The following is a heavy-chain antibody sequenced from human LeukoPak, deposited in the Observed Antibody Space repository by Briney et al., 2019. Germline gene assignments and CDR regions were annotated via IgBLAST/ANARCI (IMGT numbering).Heavy chain of an antibody. CDR3: ARQNFEY. CDR2: IKPDGSGK. J-gene: IGHJ4*02. Sequence: PGGSLRLSCAASGFTFSSYWMNWVRQAPGTGVEWVANIKPDGSGKYYVDSVKGRFTISRDNAKNSLYLQMNSLRAEDTAVYYCARQNFEYWAQGTLVTVSS. V-gene: IGHV3-7*04. CDR1: GFTFSSYW.